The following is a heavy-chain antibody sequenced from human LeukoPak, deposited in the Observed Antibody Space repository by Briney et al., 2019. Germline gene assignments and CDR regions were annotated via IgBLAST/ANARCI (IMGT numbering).Heavy chain of an antibody. Sequence: PGGSLSLSCAASGFTFSDYYMNWIRQAPGKGLEWISYISSSGSTTYYADSVKGRFTISRDNAKSSLFLQMNSLRAEDTAVYFCARAPGGIAARQGYWGQGTLVTVSS. CDR1: GFTFSDYY. CDR2: ISSSGSTT. D-gene: IGHD6-6*01. J-gene: IGHJ4*02. V-gene: IGHV3-11*01. CDR3: ARAPGGIAARQGY.